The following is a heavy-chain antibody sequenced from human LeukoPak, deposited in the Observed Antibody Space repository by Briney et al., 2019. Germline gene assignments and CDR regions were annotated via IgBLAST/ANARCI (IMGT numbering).Heavy chain of an antibody. CDR3: ARVKAPYYYDSSGYYFSY. Sequence: ASVKVSCKASGGTFISYAISWVRQAPGQGLEWMGGIIPIFGTANYAQKFQGRVTITADESTSTAYMELSSLRSEDTAVYYCARVKAPYYYDSSGYYFSYWGQGTLVTVSS. V-gene: IGHV1-69*13. D-gene: IGHD3-22*01. J-gene: IGHJ4*02. CDR2: IIPIFGTA. CDR1: GGTFISYA.